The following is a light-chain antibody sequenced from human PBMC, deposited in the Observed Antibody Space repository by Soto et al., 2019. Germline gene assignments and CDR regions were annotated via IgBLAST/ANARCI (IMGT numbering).Light chain of an antibody. CDR2: GDT. CDR1: SSNIGAGYD. J-gene: IGLJ2*01. Sequence: QSVLTQPPSVSGAPGQRVTISCTGSSSNIGAGYDVHWYLQLPGTAPKLLVYGDTNRPSGVPDRFSGSKSGTSASLAITGLQAEDEADYYCQSYDSSLSGVIFGGGTQLTVL. V-gene: IGLV1-40*01. CDR3: QSYDSSLSGVI.